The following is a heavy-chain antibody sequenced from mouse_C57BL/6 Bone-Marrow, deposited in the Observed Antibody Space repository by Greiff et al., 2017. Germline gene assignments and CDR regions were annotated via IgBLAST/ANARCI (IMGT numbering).Heavy chain of an antibody. Sequence: EVQLMESGGGLVKPGGSLKLSCAASGFTFTSYAMSWVRQTPGKRLEWVATISDGGSYTYYPDNVKGRFTVSRDNAKNNLYLQMSHLKSEDTAMYYCAIYGSGSFDYWGQGTTLTVSS. CDR1: GFTFTSYA. D-gene: IGHD1-1*01. V-gene: IGHV5-4*01. CDR2: ISDGGSYT. CDR3: AIYGSGSFDY. J-gene: IGHJ2*01.